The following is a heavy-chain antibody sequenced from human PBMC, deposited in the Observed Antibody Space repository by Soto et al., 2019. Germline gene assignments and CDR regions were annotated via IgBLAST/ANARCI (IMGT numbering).Heavy chain of an antibody. CDR2: ISYDGSNK. CDR3: AKGGDCISTSCQYYYYGMDV. CDR1: GFTFSSYG. D-gene: IGHD2-2*01. Sequence: GGSLRLSCAASGFTFSSYGMHWVRQAPGKGLEWVAVISYDGSNKYYADSVKGRFTISRDNSKNTLYLQMNSLRAEDTAVYYCAKGGDCISTSCQYYYYGMDVWGQGTTVTVSS. V-gene: IGHV3-30*18. J-gene: IGHJ6*02.